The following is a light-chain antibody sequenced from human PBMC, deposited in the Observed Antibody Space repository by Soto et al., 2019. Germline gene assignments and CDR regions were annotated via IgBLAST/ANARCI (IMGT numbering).Light chain of an antibody. J-gene: IGLJ3*02. CDR2: EVT. Sequence: QSVLTQPPSASGSPGQSVTISCTGTSSDVVGYNYVSWYQQYPGRAPKLMIYEVTKRPSGVPDRFSGSKSGNTASLTVSGLQAEDEADYYCSSYAASNHFYFVFGGGTQLTVL. V-gene: IGLV2-8*01. CDR3: SSYAASNHFYFV. CDR1: SSDVVGYNY.